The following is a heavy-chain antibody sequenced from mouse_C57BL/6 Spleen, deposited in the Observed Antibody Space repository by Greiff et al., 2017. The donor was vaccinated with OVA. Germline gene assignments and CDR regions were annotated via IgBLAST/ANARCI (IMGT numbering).Heavy chain of an antibody. CDR2: FHPYNDDT. CDR3: ARGGDYDGAMDY. D-gene: IGHD2-4*01. CDR1: GYTFTTYP. J-gene: IGHJ4*01. Sequence: VQVVESGAELVKPGASVKMSCKASGYTFTTYPIEWMKQNHGKSLEWIGNFHPYNDDTKYNEKFKGKATLTVEKSSSTVYLELSRLTSDDSAVYYCARGGDYDGAMDYWGQGTSVTVSS. V-gene: IGHV1-47*01.